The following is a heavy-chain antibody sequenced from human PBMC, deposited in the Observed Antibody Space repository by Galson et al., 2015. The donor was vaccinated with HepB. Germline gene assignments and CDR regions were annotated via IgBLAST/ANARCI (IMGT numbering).Heavy chain of an antibody. Sequence: QSGAEVKKPGESLRISCKGSGYSFTSYWISWVRQMPGKGLEWMGRIDPSDSYTNYSPSFQGHVTISADESTSTAYMELSSLRSEDTAVYYCARDDPSIAAAAQEAFEIWGQGTMVTVSS. D-gene: IGHD6-13*01. V-gene: IGHV5-10-1*01. J-gene: IGHJ3*02. CDR2: IDPSDSYT. CDR3: ARDDPSIAAAAQEAFEI. CDR1: GYSFTSYW.